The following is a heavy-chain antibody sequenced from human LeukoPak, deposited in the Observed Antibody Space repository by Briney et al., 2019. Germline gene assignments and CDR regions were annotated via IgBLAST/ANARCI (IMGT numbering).Heavy chain of an antibody. D-gene: IGHD3-10*01. CDR1: GFTFSSYA. V-gene: IGHV3-30-3*01. J-gene: IGHJ4*02. CDR3: ARAYHYGSGSYPEPFDY. CDR2: ISYDGSNK. Sequence: GGSLRLSCAASGFTFSSYAMHWVRQAPGKGLEWVAVISYDGSNKYYADSVKGRFTISRDNSKSTLYLQMNSLRAEDTAVYYCARAYHYGSGSYPEPFDYWGQGTLVTVSS.